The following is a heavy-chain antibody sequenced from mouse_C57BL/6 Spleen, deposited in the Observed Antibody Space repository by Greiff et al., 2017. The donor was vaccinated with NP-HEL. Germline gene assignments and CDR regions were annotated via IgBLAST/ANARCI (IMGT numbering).Heavy chain of an antibody. Sequence: EVKLMESGPGLVKPSQSLSLTCSVTGYSITSGYYWNWIRQFPGNKLEWMGYISYDGSNNYNPSLKNRISITCDTSKNQFFLKLNSVTTEDTATYYCARDSFYYGSSYGYFDVWGTGTTVTVSS. D-gene: IGHD1-1*01. CDR1: GYSITSGYY. V-gene: IGHV3-6*01. CDR2: ISYDGSN. CDR3: ARDSFYYGSSYGYFDV. J-gene: IGHJ1*03.